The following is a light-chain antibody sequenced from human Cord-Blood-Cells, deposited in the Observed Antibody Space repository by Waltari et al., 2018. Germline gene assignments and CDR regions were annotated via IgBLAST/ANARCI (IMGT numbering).Light chain of an antibody. J-gene: IGLJ2*01. CDR3: QSADSSGTYVV. CDR2: KDC. V-gene: IGLV3-25*03. CDR1: ALPKQY. Sequence: SYELTQPPSVSVSPGQTARITCPGDALPKQYAYWYQQKPGQAPVRGIYKDCEVPSGIPERFCGSSSGTPVTLTIRGVQAEDEADYYCQSADSSGTYVVFGGGTKLTVL.